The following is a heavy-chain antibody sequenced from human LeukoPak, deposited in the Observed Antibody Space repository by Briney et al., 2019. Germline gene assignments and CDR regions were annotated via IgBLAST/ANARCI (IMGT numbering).Heavy chain of an antibody. J-gene: IGHJ4*02. Sequence: SETLSLTCAVYGGSFSGYYWSWIRQPPGKGLEWIGEINHSGSTNYNPSLKSRVTILVDTSKNQFSLKLSSVTAADTAVYYCARAAYYHGSGSYFWTDFDYWGQGTLVTVSS. V-gene: IGHV4-34*01. CDR2: INHSGST. CDR1: GGSFSGYY. CDR3: ARAAYYHGSGSYFWTDFDY. D-gene: IGHD3-10*01.